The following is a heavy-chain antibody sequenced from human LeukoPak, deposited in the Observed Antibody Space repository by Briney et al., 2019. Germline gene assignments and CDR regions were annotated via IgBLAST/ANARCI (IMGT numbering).Heavy chain of an antibody. CDR2: ISSSGVST. CDR3: APTSTLTTGRWFDP. V-gene: IGHV3-23*01. D-gene: IGHD4-17*01. Sequence: PGGSLRLSCAASGFTFSSYGMSWVRQAPGGGLEGVSSISSSGVSTYYTDSVKGRFTISRDNSENTLYLQMNSLRAEDTAIYYCAPTSTLTTGRWFDPWGQGTLVTVSS. J-gene: IGHJ5*02. CDR1: GFTFSSYG.